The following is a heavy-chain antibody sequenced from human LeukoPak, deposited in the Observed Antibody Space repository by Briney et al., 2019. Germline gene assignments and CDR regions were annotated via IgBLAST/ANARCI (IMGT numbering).Heavy chain of an antibody. CDR1: GGTFSSYA. V-gene: IGHV1-69*13. Sequence: SVKVSCKASGGTFSSYAISWVRQAPGQGLEWMGGVIPIFGTANYAQKFQGRVTITADESTSTAYMELSSLRSEDTAVYYCAHSAAITYYYYGMDVWGQGTTVTVSS. J-gene: IGHJ6*02. D-gene: IGHD2-2*01. CDR2: VIPIFGTA. CDR3: AHSAAITYYYYGMDV.